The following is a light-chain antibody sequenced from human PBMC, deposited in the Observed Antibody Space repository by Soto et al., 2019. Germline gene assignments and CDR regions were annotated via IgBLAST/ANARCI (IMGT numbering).Light chain of an antibody. CDR2: KAS. CDR3: QQYNSYVLT. CDR1: QSISSW. Sequence: DIQMTQSPSTLSASVGDRVTIACRASQSISSWMAWYQQKPGKAHKLLIYKASSLESGVPSRFSGSGSGTEFTLTISSLQPDDFATYYCQQYNSYVLTFGGGTKVEIK. V-gene: IGKV1-5*03. J-gene: IGKJ4*01.